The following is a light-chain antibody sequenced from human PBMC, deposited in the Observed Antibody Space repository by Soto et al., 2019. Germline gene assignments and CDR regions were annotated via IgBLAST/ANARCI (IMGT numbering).Light chain of an antibody. Sequence: EVVMTQSPATLSVSPGERATLSCRASQRISTSLAWYQQRPGQAPRLLIYGASTRATGVPARFSGSGSGTEFTLTISGLQSEVFAVYYCQQRNSWPLTFGGGTTVEIK. CDR1: QRISTS. J-gene: IGKJ4*01. CDR3: QQRNSWPLT. CDR2: GAS. V-gene: IGKV3-15*01.